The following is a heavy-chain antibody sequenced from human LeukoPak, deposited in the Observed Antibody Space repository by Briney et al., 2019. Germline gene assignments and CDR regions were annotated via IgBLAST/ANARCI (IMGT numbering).Heavy chain of an antibody. CDR3: ARNSVGGSFFDY. J-gene: IGHJ4*02. CDR2: MSYDGTNK. V-gene: IGHV3-30-3*01. D-gene: IGHD3-16*01. Sequence: GGSLRLSCAASGVTFSSYDMHWVRQAPGKGLEWVAVMSYDGTNKDYADSVKGRLTISRDNSKNTLYLQMNSLRPEDTAVYYCARNSVGGSFFDYWGQGILVTVSS. CDR1: GVTFSSYD.